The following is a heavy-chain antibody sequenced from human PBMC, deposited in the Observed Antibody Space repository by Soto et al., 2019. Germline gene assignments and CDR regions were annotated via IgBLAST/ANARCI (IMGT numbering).Heavy chain of an antibody. CDR1: GGSISSSNW. Sequence: QVQLQESGPGLVKPSGTLSLTCAVSGGSISSSNWWSWVRQPPGKGLEWIGEIYHSGSTNYNPSLKSRVTISGDKSKIQFSLQLSSVTAADTAVYYCAGDYVPSYYDSSPDAFDIWGQGTMVTVSS. J-gene: IGHJ3*02. V-gene: IGHV4-4*02. CDR2: IYHSGST. CDR3: AGDYVPSYYDSSPDAFDI. D-gene: IGHD3-22*01.